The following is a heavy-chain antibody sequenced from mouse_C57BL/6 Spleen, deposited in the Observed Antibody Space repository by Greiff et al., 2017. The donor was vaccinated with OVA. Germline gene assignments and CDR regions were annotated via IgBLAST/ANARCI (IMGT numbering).Heavy chain of an antibody. CDR3: ARGLFYRTVYYFDY. CDR2: ISSGSSTI. Sequence: EVKVEESGGGLVKPGGSLKLSCAASGFTFSDYGMHWVRQAPEKGLEWVAYISSGSSTIYYADTVKGRFTISRDNAKNTLFLQMTSLRSEDTAMYYCARGLFYRTVYYFDYWGQGTTLTVSS. V-gene: IGHV5-17*01. D-gene: IGHD6-1*01. J-gene: IGHJ2*01. CDR1: GFTFSDYG.